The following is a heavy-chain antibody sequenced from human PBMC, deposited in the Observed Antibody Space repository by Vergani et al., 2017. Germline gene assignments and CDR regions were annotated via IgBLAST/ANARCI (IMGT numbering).Heavy chain of an antibody. CDR1: GYSFTNYW. CDR3: ARLDGRDSSGSKYFDY. D-gene: IGHD3-22*01. V-gene: IGHV5-51*01. J-gene: IGHJ4*02. Sequence: EVQLVQSGAEVKKPGASLKISCQISGYSFTNYWIGWVRQMPGEGLEWMGIIHPADSATRYSPSFQGQVTISVDKSISTAYLQRSSLRASDSAMYYCARLDGRDSSGSKYFDYWGQGTLVTVSS. CDR2: IHPADSAT.